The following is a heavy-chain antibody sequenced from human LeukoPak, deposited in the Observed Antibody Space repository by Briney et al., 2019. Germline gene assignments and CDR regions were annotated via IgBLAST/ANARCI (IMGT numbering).Heavy chain of an antibody. D-gene: IGHD3-10*01. CDR2: ISYGGSNI. Sequence: GGSLRLSCAASGFTFSSYGMHWVRQAPGKGLEWLAVISYGGSNINYADSVKGRFTISRDKSGNTLYLQMNSLRAEDTAMYYCAKGVYLGSGSFADYFDYWGQGALVTVSS. J-gene: IGHJ4*02. V-gene: IGHV3-30*18. CDR3: AKGVYLGSGSFADYFDY. CDR1: GFTFSSYG.